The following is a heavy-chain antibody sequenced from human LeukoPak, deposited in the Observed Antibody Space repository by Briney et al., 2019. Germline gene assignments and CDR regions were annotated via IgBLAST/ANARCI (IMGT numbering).Heavy chain of an antibody. J-gene: IGHJ5*02. D-gene: IGHD6-13*01. CDR1: GYTFTGYY. CDR3: ARDQEGSSWYEGHWFDP. CDR2: INPNSGGT. V-gene: IGHV1-2*02. Sequence: ASVKVSCKASGYTFTGYYMHWVRQAPGQGLEWMGWINPNSGGTSYAQKFQGRVTMTRDTSISTAYMELSRLRSDDTAVYYCARDQEGSSWYEGHWFDPWGQGTLVTVSS.